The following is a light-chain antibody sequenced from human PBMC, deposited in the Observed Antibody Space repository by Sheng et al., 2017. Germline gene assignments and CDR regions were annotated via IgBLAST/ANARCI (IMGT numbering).Light chain of an antibody. J-gene: IGLJ3*02. V-gene: IGLV1-51*02. CDR2: ENN. Sequence: QTVVTQPPSVSAATGQKVIISCSGRSSNIGNHFVSWYQQLPGTVPKLLIHENNKRPSGIPDRFSASKSGTSATLGITGLQAGDEADYYCGTWDSSLRAGVFGGGTKVTVL. CDR1: SSNIGNHF. CDR3: GTWDSSLRAGV.